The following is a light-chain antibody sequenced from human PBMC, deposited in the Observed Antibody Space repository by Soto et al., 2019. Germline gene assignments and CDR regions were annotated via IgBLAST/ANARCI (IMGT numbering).Light chain of an antibody. J-gene: IGKJ1*01. CDR1: QGIRNH. CDR2: AAY. V-gene: IGKV1-6*01. Sequence: ALQMTQSPSSLSASVGDRVTITCRARQGIRNHLGWYQQKPGRAPQLLIFAAYNLQSGVPSRFSGSGSGTDFTLSIRSLEPEDFATYYCLQDYTFPRTFGQGTKVEIK. CDR3: LQDYTFPRT.